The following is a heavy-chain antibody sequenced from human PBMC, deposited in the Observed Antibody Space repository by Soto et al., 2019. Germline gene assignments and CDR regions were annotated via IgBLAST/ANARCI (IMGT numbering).Heavy chain of an antibody. CDR1: GFTFATNN. D-gene: IGHD6-19*01. V-gene: IGHV3-48*02. CDR3: ARDPASGWSNFDY. J-gene: IGHJ4*02. Sequence: GGSLRLSCAASGFTFATNNMNWVCQAPGKGLEWVSFISSSGSSIYYADSVKGRFTISRDNAQNSLYLQMNSLRDEDTAVYYCARDPASGWSNFDYWGQGTLVTVSS. CDR2: ISSSGSSI.